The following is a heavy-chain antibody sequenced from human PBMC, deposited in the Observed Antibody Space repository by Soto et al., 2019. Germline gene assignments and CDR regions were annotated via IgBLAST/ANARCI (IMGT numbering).Heavy chain of an antibody. CDR2: IIPMLTVT. CDR3: SIGSWSAETFDV. Sequence: QVHLEQSGAEVKKPGSSVKVSCKAAGGTFSTYTLIWVRQAPGQGLEWMGRIIPMLTVTNSAQKFQGRVTLAADKSRSTAFMELTSLTSDDTAVYYCSIGSWSAETFDVWGQWTMVTVSS. CDR1: GGTFSTYT. V-gene: IGHV1-69*02. D-gene: IGHD2-2*01. J-gene: IGHJ3*01.